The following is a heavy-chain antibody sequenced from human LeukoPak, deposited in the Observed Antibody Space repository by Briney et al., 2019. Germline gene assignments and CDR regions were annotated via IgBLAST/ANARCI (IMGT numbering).Heavy chain of an antibody. CDR1: GFTFSSYA. CDR3: AREGITGTMYYFDY. CDR2: ISYDGSNK. V-gene: IGHV3-30*04. D-gene: IGHD1/OR15-1a*01. J-gene: IGHJ4*02. Sequence: PGGSLRLSCAASGFTFSSYAMHWVRQAPGKGLEWVAVISYDGSNKYCADSVKGRFTISRDNSKNTLYLQMNSLRAEDTAVYYCAREGITGTMYYFDYWGQGTLVTVSS.